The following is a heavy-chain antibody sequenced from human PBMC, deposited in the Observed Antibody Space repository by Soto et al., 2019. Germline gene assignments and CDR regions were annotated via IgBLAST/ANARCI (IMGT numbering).Heavy chain of an antibody. J-gene: IGHJ4*02. V-gene: IGHV4-34*01. D-gene: IGHD3-22*01. CDR3: ARVIVVVTTRHFDY. Sequence: SETLSLTCAVYGGSFSGYYWSWIRQPPGKGLEWIGEINHSGSTNYNPSLKSRVTISVDTSKNQFSLKPSSVTAADTAVYYCARVIVVVTTRHFDYWGQGTLVTVSS. CDR2: INHSGST. CDR1: GGSFSGYY.